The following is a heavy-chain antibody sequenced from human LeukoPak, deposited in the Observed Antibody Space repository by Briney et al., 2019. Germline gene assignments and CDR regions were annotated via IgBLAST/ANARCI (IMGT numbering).Heavy chain of an antibody. V-gene: IGHV3-74*01. J-gene: IGHJ4*02. CDR3: ARGQWGLDY. D-gene: IGHD1-26*01. Sequence: GGSLRLSCAASGLAFSAYKMHWVRQAPRKGLVWVSRISTDGYTTDYADSLKGRFTVSRDNAKNSLYLQMNSLSAEDTAVYFCARGQWGLDYWGQGALVTVSS. CDR2: ISTDGYTT. CDR1: GLAFSAYK.